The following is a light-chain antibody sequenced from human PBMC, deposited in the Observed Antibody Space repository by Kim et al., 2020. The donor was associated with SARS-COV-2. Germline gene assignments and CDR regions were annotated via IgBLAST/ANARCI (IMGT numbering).Light chain of an antibody. V-gene: IGKV3-15*01. Sequence: GERDTHKGRASQSVSRNVAWDQQKPGQAHRLIIYGASTRDTDIPARFSGSGSGTEFTLTSSSLQSEDFAVYYCQKYNIWPRRKLGQGTKVDIK. CDR3: QKYNIWPRRK. J-gene: IGKJ1*01. CDR2: GAS. CDR1: QSVSRN.